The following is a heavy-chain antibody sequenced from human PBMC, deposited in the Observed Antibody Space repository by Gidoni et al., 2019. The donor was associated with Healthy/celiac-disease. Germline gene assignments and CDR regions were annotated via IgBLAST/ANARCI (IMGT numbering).Heavy chain of an antibody. D-gene: IGHD3-22*01. J-gene: IGHJ4*02. CDR2: IFSNDEK. CDR1: GFSLSNARMG. Sequence: QVTLKESGHVLVKPTETLTLTCTVSGFSLSNARMGVSWIRQPPGKALEWLAQIFSNDEKSYSTSLKSRLTISKDTAKSQVVLTMTNMDPVDTATYYCARIREGYYYDSSGYWFFDYWGQGTLVTVSS. CDR3: ARIREGYYYDSSGYWFFDY. V-gene: IGHV2-26*01.